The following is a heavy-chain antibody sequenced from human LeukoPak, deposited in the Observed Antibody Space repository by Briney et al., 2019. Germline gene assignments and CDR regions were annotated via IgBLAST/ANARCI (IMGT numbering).Heavy chain of an antibody. CDR2: IYSGSST. Sequence: GGSLRLSCAASGFTVSSNYMSWVRQAPGKGLEWVSVIYSGSSTYYADSVKGRFTIPRDNSKSTLYIQMNSLRAEDTAVYYCARAKPKNMVRGLIMRRESRYYFDYWGQGTLVTVSS. J-gene: IGHJ4*02. V-gene: IGHV3-53*01. D-gene: IGHD3-10*01. CDR3: ARAKPKNMVRGLIMRRESRYYFDY. CDR1: GFTVSSNY.